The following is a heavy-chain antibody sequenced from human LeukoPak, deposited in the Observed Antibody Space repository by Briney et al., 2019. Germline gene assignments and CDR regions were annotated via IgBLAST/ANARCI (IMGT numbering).Heavy chain of an antibody. CDR1: GFTFSSYA. D-gene: IGHD3-10*01. Sequence: GGSLRLSCAASGFTFSSYAMSWVRQAPGKGLEWVSAISGSGGSTYYADSVKGRFTISRDNPKNTLYLQMNSLRAEDTAVYYCAKAHYGSGSYLSDCWGQGTLVTVSS. J-gene: IGHJ4*02. CDR3: AKAHYGSGSYLSDC. CDR2: ISGSGGST. V-gene: IGHV3-23*01.